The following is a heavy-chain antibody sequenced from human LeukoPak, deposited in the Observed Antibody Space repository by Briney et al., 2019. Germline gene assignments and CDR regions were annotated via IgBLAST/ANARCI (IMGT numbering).Heavy chain of an antibody. CDR2: IGPTGSDR. D-gene: IGHD1-14*01. CDR3: ATETNGRHYDY. J-gene: IGHJ4*02. Sequence: GGSLRLSCTASGLTFSTSGFNWVRQAPGKGLEWVASIGPTGSDRYHADSIKGRFTISRDNANNFLYLQMNSLSAEDKAVYYCATETNGRHYDYWGQGTLLTVSS. CDR1: GLTFSTSG. V-gene: IGHV3-21*06.